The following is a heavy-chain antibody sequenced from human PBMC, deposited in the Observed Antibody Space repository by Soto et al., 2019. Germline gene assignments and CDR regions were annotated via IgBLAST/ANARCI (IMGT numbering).Heavy chain of an antibody. D-gene: IGHD7-27*01. V-gene: IGHV4-30-4*01. CDR1: GDSISTLDYF. CDR2: IYKSATT. CDR3: ARGRYCLTGRCFPNWFDS. Sequence: SETLSLTCSVSGDSISTLDYFWAWIRQPPGQALEYIGYIYKSATTYYNPSFESRVAISVDTSKSQFSLNVTSVTAADTAVYFCARGRYCLTGRCFPNWFDSWGQGTLVTVSS. J-gene: IGHJ5*01.